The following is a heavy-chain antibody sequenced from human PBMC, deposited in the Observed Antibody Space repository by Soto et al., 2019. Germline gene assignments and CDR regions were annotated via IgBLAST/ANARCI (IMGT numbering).Heavy chain of an antibody. V-gene: IGHV1-2*02. CDR1: GYPFTGYY. CDR3: ARDNHPPYQLQGGGWFDP. D-gene: IGHD2-2*01. J-gene: IGHJ5*02. Sequence: GGSVKVSCKASGYPFTGYYMHWVRQAPGQGLEWMGWINPNSGGTNYAQKFQGRVTMTMDTSISTAYMELSRLRSDDTAVYYCARDNHPPYQLQGGGWFDPWGQGTLVTVSS. CDR2: INPNSGGT.